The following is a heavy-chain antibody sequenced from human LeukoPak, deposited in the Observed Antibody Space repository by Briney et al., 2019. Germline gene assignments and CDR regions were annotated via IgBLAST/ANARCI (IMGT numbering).Heavy chain of an antibody. Sequence: ETLSLTCTVSGGSISSSNYYWGWIRQPPGKGLEWVSVIYSGGSTYYADPVKGRFTISRDNSKNTLYLQMNSLRAEDTAVYYCASHYGGLYYFDYWGQGTLVTVSS. CDR1: GGSISSSNYY. CDR3: ASHYGGLYYFDY. J-gene: IGHJ4*02. D-gene: IGHD4-23*01. V-gene: IGHV3-53*01. CDR2: IYSGGST.